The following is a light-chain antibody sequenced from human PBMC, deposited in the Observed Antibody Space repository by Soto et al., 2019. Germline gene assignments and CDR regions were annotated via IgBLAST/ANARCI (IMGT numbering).Light chain of an antibody. CDR1: QSVSSY. J-gene: IGKJ5*01. Sequence: EIVLTQSPATLSLSPGERATVSCRASQSVSSYLAWYQQKPGQAPRLLIYDASNRTTGIPARFSGSGSGTDSLLTSSSLAAEYFAVYYCQQRSNWPSFGQGTRLEIK. CDR2: DAS. CDR3: QQRSNWPS. V-gene: IGKV3-11*01.